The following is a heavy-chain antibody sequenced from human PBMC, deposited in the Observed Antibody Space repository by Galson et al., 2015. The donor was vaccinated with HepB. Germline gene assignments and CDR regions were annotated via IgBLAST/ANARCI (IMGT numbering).Heavy chain of an antibody. CDR1: GFTFRSYG. V-gene: IGHV3-30*03. J-gene: IGHJ4*02. CDR2: ISYDGSKK. Sequence: SLRLSCAASGFTFRSYGMHWVRQPPGKGLEWVAVISYDGSKKYYADSVKGRFTISRDNSKNTLYLQVNSLRAEDTAVYYCARDSPDSRGYLDYWGQGTLVTVSS. D-gene: IGHD3-22*01. CDR3: ARDSPDSRGYLDY.